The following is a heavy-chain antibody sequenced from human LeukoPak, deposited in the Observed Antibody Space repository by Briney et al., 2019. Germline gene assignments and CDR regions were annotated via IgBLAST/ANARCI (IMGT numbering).Heavy chain of an antibody. CDR1: GGSISSYY. J-gene: IGHJ4*02. V-gene: IGHV4-4*07. Sequence: SETLSLTCTVSGGSISSYYWSWIRQPAGKGLEWIGRIYASGSTNYNPSLESRVTISVDTSKNQFSLKLSSVTAADTAVYYCARVMWSGYTYFDYWGQGTLVTVSS. D-gene: IGHD3-3*01. CDR2: IYASGST. CDR3: ARVMWSGYTYFDY.